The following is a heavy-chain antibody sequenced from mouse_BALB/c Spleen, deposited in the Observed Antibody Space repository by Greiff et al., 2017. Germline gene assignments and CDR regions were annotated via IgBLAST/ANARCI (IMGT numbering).Heavy chain of an antibody. CDR2: INPYNDGT. V-gene: IGHV1-14*01. J-gene: IGHJ4*01. Sequence: EVQLVESGPELVKPGASVKMSCKASGYTFTSYVMHWVKQKPGQGLEWIGYINPYNDGTKYNEKFKGKATLTSDKSSSTAYMELSSLTSEDSAVYYCAREYYGSYYAMDYWGQGTSVTVSS. CDR3: AREYYGSYYAMDY. CDR1: GYTFTSYV. D-gene: IGHD1-1*01.